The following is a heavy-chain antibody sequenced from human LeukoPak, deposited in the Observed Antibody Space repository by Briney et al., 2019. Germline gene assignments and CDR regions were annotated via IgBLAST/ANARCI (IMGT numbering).Heavy chain of an antibody. CDR3: ARRYGFYYCSGGSCYFDY. V-gene: IGHV4-39*01. J-gene: IGHJ4*02. Sequence: SETLSLTCTVSGGSISSSSYYWGWIRQPQGKGLEWIGSIYYSGSTYYNPSLKSRVTISVDTSKNQFSLKLSSVTAADTAVYYCARRYGFYYCSGGSCYFDYWGQGTLVTVSS. CDR1: GGSISSSSYY. D-gene: IGHD2-15*01. CDR2: IYYSGST.